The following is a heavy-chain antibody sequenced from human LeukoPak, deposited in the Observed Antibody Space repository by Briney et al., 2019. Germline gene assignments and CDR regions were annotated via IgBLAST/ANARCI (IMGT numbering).Heavy chain of an antibody. CDR3: ARANCSGGSCYFDY. D-gene: IGHD2-15*01. J-gene: IGHJ4*02. V-gene: IGHV1-46*01. CDR2: INPSGGST. CDR1: GYTFTSYG. Sequence: ASVKVSCKASGYTFTSYGVSWVRQAPGQGLEWMGIINPSGGSTSYAQKFQGRVTMTRDTSTSTVYMELSSLRSEDTAVYYCARANCSGGSCYFDYWGQGTLVTVSS.